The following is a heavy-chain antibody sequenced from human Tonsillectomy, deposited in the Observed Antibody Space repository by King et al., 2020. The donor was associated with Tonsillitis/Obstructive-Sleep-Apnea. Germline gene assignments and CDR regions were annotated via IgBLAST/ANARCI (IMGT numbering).Heavy chain of an antibody. D-gene: IGHD2-2*01. CDR2: SIPIFGTA. CDR3: ARQEVVPRSYYYHYMDV. J-gene: IGHJ6*03. V-gene: IGHV1-69*01. Sequence: VQLVESGDEVKKPGSSVKVSCKASGGIFSSYAISWVRQAPGQGLEWMGGSIPIFGTANYAQKFQGRVTITADESTSTAYMELSSLRFEDTAVYYCARQEVVPRSYYYHYMDVWGKGTTVTVSS. CDR1: GGIFSSYA.